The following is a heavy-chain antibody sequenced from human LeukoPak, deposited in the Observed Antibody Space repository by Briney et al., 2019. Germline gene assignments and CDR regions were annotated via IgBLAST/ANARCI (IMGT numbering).Heavy chain of an antibody. CDR3: ARGSSGSGWYDY. Sequence: GASVKVSCKASGGTFSSYAISWVRQAPGQGLEWMGRITPILGIANYAQKFQGRVTITADKSTSTAYMELSSLRSEDTAVYYCARGSSGSGWYDYWGQGTLVTVSS. D-gene: IGHD6-19*01. CDR2: ITPILGIA. V-gene: IGHV1-69*04. J-gene: IGHJ4*02. CDR1: GGTFSSYA.